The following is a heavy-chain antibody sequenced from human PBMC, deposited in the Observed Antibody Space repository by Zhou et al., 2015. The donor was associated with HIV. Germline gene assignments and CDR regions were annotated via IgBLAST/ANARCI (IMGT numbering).Heavy chain of an antibody. J-gene: IGHJ3*02. CDR2: IIPIFATA. CDR1: GYTFTGYY. D-gene: IGHD3-16*02. V-gene: IGHV1-69*01. Sequence: QVQLVQSGAEVKKPGASVKVSCKASGYTFTGYYMHWVRQAPGQGLEWMGWIIPIFATANYAQKFQGRVTITADESTSTAYMELSRLRSEDTAVYYCARAIYDYVWGSYRSGPFDIWGQGTMVTVSS. CDR3: ARAIYDYVWGSYRSGPFDI.